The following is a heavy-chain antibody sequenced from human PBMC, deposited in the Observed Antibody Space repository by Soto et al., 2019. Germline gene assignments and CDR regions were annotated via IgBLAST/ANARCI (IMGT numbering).Heavy chain of an antibody. J-gene: IGHJ6*02. CDR2: IYYSGST. Sequence: SETMSLTCTVSGGSISSGGYYWSWIRQHPGKGLEWIGYIYYSGSTYYNPSLKSRVTISVDTSKNQFSLKLSSVTAADTAVYYCARERNYDSSGYSYYYGMDVWGQGTTVTVSS. V-gene: IGHV4-31*03. CDR1: GGSISSGGYY. CDR3: ARERNYDSSGYSYYYGMDV. D-gene: IGHD3-22*01.